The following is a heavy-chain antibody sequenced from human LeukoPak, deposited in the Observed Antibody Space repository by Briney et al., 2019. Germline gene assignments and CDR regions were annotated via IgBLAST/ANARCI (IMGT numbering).Heavy chain of an antibody. CDR1: GGSITSDY. J-gene: IGHJ5*02. Sequence: PSETLSLTCTVVGGSITSDYWSWIRQPAGKGLESIGRIFTSGSTTYNPSLKSRVTMSLDTSKNQFFLKLSSVTAADTAAYFCSRGGANDLWGQGTLVTVSS. V-gene: IGHV4-4*07. CDR3: SRGGANDL. CDR2: IFTSGST. D-gene: IGHD4/OR15-4a*01.